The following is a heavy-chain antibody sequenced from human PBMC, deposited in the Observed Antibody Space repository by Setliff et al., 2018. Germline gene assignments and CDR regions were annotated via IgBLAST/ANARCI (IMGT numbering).Heavy chain of an antibody. D-gene: IGHD2-15*01. Sequence: ASVKVSCKTSGFSFSTFGFSWVRQAPGQGLERMGWISSYSGETNYAQKFQDRLSVTADTSSKTTYMELRSLTSDDTAVYFCTRSRAPRVVLAADFDLWGQGTLVTVSS. J-gene: IGHJ4*02. CDR3: TRSRAPRVVLAADFDL. V-gene: IGHV1-18*01. CDR1: GFSFSTFG. CDR2: ISSYSGET.